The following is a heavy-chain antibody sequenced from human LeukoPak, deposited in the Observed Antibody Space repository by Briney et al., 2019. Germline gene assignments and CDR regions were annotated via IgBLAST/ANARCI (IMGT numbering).Heavy chain of an antibody. Sequence: PSETLSLTCTVPGGSISSSSYYWGWIRQPPGKGLEWIGSIYYSGSTYYNPSLKSRVTISVDTSKNQFSLKLSSVTAADTAVYYCARRIAAAASDYWGQGTLVTVSS. D-gene: IGHD6-13*01. J-gene: IGHJ4*02. V-gene: IGHV4-39*01. CDR2: IYYSGST. CDR3: ARRIAAAASDY. CDR1: GGSISSSSYY.